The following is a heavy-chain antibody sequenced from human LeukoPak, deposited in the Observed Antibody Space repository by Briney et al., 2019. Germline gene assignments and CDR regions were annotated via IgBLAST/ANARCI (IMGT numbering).Heavy chain of an antibody. J-gene: IGHJ4*02. CDR1: GYTFTSYG. CDR3: ARVKFRPYYYDSSGYYYEDY. Sequence: ASVKVSCKASGYTFTSYGISWVRQAPGQGLEWVGWISAYNGNTNYAQKLQGRVTMTTDTSTSTAYMELRSLRSDDTAVYYCARVKFRPYYYDSSGYYYEDYWGQGTLVTVSS. D-gene: IGHD3-22*01. V-gene: IGHV1-18*01. CDR2: ISAYNGNT.